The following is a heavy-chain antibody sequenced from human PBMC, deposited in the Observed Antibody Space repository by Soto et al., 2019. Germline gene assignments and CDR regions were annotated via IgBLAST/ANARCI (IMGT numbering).Heavy chain of an antibody. V-gene: IGHV4-61*01. CDR2: IYYSGST. J-gene: IGHJ4*02. CDR1: GGSVSSGSYY. CDR3: ARAASYASSYYFDF. D-gene: IGHD6-6*01. Sequence: LSLTCTVSGGSVSSGSYYWSWIRQPPGKGLEWIGFIYYSGSTSYYPSFKSRVTISLDTSRNQFSLKLSSVTAADTAVYYCARAASYASSYYFDFWGQGTLITVSS.